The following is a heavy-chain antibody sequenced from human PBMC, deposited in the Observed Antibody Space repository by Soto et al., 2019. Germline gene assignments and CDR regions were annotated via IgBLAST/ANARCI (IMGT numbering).Heavy chain of an antibody. J-gene: IGHJ6*02. CDR1: GGTFSSYA. CDR3: ARDIVVVTASAYYYGMDV. V-gene: IGHV1-69*13. D-gene: IGHD2-21*02. Sequence: SVKVSCKASGGTFSSYAISWVRQAPGQGLEWMGGIIPIFGTANYAQKFQGRVTITADESTSTAYMELSSLRSEDTAVYYCARDIVVVTASAYYYGMDVWGQGTTVTVSS. CDR2: IIPIFGTA.